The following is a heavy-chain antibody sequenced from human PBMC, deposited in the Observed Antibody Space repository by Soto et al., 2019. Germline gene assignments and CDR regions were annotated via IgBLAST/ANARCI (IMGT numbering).Heavy chain of an antibody. J-gene: IGHJ4*02. Sequence: SVKVSCKASGGTFSSYAISWVRQAPGQGLEWMGGIIPIFGTAHYAQKFQGRVTITADESTSTAYMELSSLRSEDTAVYYCACAEGLNYYDSSGYFYYFDYWGQGTLVTVSS. CDR1: GGTFSSYA. D-gene: IGHD3-22*01. CDR3: ACAEGLNYYDSSGYFYYFDY. CDR2: IIPIFGTA. V-gene: IGHV1-69*13.